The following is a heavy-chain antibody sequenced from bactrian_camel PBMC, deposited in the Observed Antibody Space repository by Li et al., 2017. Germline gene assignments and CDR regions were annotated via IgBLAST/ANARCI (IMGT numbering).Heavy chain of an antibody. CDR2: IHRDGRT. Sequence: HVQLVESGGGSVEAGGSLRLSCAYSGDTQNTAYMAWFRQFPGKDREGVAAIHRDGRTKYGDRVKGRFTISKDNSERILHLQMDSLKPEDTATYYCAADPQWWHLMANYNYWGQGTQVTVS. CDR3: AADPQWWHLMANYNY. CDR1: GDTQNTAY. V-gene: IGHV3S53*01. J-gene: IGHJ4*01. D-gene: IGHD7*01.